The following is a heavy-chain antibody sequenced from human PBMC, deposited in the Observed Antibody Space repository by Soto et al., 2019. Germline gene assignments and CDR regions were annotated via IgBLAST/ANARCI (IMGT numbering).Heavy chain of an antibody. J-gene: IGHJ4*02. D-gene: IGHD3-10*01. CDR2: INSDGSST. CDR3: ARVYGSGSYRHY. Sequence: GGSLRLSCAASGFTFSSYWMHWVRQAPGKGLVWVSRINSDGSSTSYADSVKGRFTISRDNAKNTLYLQMNSLRAEDTAVYYCARVYGSGSYRHYWGQGTLVTVSS. V-gene: IGHV3-74*01. CDR1: GFTFSSYW.